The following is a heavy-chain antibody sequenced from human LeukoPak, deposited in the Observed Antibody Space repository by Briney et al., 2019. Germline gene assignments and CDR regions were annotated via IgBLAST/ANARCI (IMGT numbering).Heavy chain of an antibody. J-gene: IGHJ6*02. CDR3: ARDHSQYDFWSGYYYGMDV. D-gene: IGHD3-3*01. CDR1: GFTFSSYA. V-gene: IGHV3-30-3*01. Sequence: GGSLRLSCAASGFTFSSYAMHWVRQAPGKGLEWVAVISYDGSNKYYADSVKGRFTISRDNSKNTLYLQMNSLGAEDTAVYYCARDHSQYDFWSGYYYGMDVWGQGTTVTVSS. CDR2: ISYDGSNK.